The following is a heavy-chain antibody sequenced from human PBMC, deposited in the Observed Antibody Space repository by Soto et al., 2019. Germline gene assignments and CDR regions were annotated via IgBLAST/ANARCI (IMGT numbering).Heavy chain of an antibody. CDR3: AKARSSPGRHTYYFDY. D-gene: IGHD3-10*01. CDR1: GFTFSRYV. V-gene: IGHV3-23*01. CDR2: ISGSGGST. Sequence: EVQLLESGGGLVQPGGSLRLSCAASGFTFSRYVMSWVRQAPGKGLEWVSAISGSGGSTYYADSVKGRFTISRDNSKNTLYLQMNSLRAEDTAVYYCAKARSSPGRHTYYFDYWGQGTLVTVSS. J-gene: IGHJ4*02.